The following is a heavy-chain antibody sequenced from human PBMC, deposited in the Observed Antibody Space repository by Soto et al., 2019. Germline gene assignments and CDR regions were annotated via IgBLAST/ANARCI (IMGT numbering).Heavy chain of an antibody. V-gene: IGHV1-69*13. CDR3: ASGLGELSLAYYYYGMDV. D-gene: IGHD3-16*02. Sequence: SVKVSCKASGGTFSSYAMSWVRQAPGQGLEWMGGIIPIFGTANYAQKFQGRVTITADESTSTAYMELSSLRSEDTAVYYCASGLGELSLAYYYYGMDVWGQGTTVTVSS. CDR1: GGTFSSYA. J-gene: IGHJ6*02. CDR2: IIPIFGTA.